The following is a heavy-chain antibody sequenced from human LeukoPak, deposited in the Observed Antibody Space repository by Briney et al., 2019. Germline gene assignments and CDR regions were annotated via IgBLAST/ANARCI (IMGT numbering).Heavy chain of an antibody. Sequence: GGSLRLSCAASGFSVSSNFMSWVRQAPGKGLEWVSIIYDGGSTYYADSVKGRFTISRDNSKNTVYLQMNSLRAEDTAVYYCAKHGLPLVVISAPLDYWGQGTLVTVAS. D-gene: IGHD2-15*01. V-gene: IGHV3-53*05. CDR3: AKHGLPLVVISAPLDY. J-gene: IGHJ4*02. CDR1: GFSVSSNF. CDR2: IYDGGST.